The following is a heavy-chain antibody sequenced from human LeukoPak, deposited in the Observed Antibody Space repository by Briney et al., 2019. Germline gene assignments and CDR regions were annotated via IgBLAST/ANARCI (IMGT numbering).Heavy chain of an antibody. D-gene: IGHD3-10*01. CDR2: IYYSGST. V-gene: IGHV4-59*01. Sequence: PSETLSLTCTVSGGSISSYYWSWIRQPPGKGLGWIGYIYYSGSTNYNPSLKSRVTISVDTSKNQFSLKLSSVTAADTAVYYCARGVRITMVRGAPYYFDYWGQGTLVTVSS. CDR1: GGSISSYY. CDR3: ARGVRITMVRGAPYYFDY. J-gene: IGHJ4*02.